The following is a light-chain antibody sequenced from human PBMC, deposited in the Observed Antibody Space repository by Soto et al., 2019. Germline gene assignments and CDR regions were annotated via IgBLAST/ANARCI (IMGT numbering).Light chain of an antibody. Sequence: IQLTQSPSSLSASVGDRVTITCRASHGISRALAWYQQKPGKAPKLLIYDASSLDSGIPSRFSGSGSGTDFTLTISSLQREDFASYYYQQFNNYPLTFGEGTQLEIK. J-gene: IGKJ5*01. CDR3: QQFNNYPLT. CDR2: DAS. CDR1: HGISRA. V-gene: IGKV1D-13*01.